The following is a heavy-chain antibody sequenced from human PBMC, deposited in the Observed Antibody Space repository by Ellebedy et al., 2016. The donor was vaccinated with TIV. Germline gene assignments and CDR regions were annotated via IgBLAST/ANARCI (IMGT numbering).Heavy chain of an antibody. D-gene: IGHD6-25*01. V-gene: IGHV1-3*04. CDR2: INTGNGNT. CDR3: ASRIAAAPFQYYYYGMDV. CDR1: GHTFTTYG. Sequence: ASVKVSXXASGHTFTTYGIHWVRQAPGQRLEWMGWINTGNGNTRYSEKFQARLTITRDTSASTDYMDTAYMELSSLMSEDTAVYYCASRIAAAPFQYYYYGMDVWGQGTTVIVSS. J-gene: IGHJ6*02.